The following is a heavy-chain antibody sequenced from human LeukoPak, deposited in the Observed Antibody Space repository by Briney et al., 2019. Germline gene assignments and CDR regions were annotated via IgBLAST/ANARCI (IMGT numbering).Heavy chain of an antibody. CDR2: ISGSGGSA. J-gene: IGHJ5*02. D-gene: IGHD2-2*01. Sequence: GGSLRLSCAASGFTFSSYAMSWVRQAPGKGLEWVSAISGSGGSAYYADSVKGRFTISRDNSKNTLYLQMNSLRAEDTAVYYCAKGHCSITSCARFDPWGQGTLVTVSS. CDR3: AKGHCSITSCARFDP. CDR1: GFTFSSYA. V-gene: IGHV3-23*01.